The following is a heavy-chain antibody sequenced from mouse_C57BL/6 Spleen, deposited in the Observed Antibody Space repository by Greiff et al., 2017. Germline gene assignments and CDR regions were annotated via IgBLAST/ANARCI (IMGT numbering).Heavy chain of an antibody. V-gene: IGHV1-22*01. CDR3: ASPFITTVVATEAMDY. J-gene: IGHJ4*01. D-gene: IGHD1-1*01. Sequence: VQLQQSGPELVKPGASVKMSCKASGYTFTDYNMHWVKQSHGKSLEWIGYINPNNGGTSYNQKFKGKATLTVNKSSSTAYMELRSLTSEDSAVYYCASPFITTVVATEAMDYWGQGTSVTVSS. CDR2: INPNNGGT. CDR1: GYTFTDYN.